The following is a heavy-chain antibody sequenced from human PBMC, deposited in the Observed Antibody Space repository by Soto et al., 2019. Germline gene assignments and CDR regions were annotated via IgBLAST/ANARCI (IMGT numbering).Heavy chain of an antibody. V-gene: IGHV2-5*01. D-gene: IGHD6-13*01. CDR1: GFSLSTSGVG. J-gene: IGHJ4*02. CDR2: IYWNDDK. CDR3: AHRAPGRAALY. Sequence: QITLKESGPTLVKPTQTLTLTCTFSGFSLSTSGVGVGWIRQPPGKALEWLALIYWNDDKRYSPSLKSRLTITKDTSKNQVVLTMTNMDPVDTATYYCAHRAPGRAALYWGQGTLLTVSS.